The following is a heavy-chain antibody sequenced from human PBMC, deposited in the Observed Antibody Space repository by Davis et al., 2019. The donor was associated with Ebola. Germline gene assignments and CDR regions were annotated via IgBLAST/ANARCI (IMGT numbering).Heavy chain of an antibody. CDR2: IKQDGSEK. Sequence: GGSLRLSCAASGFSFSSYWMSWVRQAPGKGLEWVANIKQDGSEKYYVDSVKGRFTISRDNDKNSLSLQMNSLRAEDTAVYYCARDTGVVAAIYYFDYWGQGTLVTVSS. CDR1: GFSFSSYW. J-gene: IGHJ4*02. V-gene: IGHV3-7*01. D-gene: IGHD2-15*01. CDR3: ARDTGVVAAIYYFDY.